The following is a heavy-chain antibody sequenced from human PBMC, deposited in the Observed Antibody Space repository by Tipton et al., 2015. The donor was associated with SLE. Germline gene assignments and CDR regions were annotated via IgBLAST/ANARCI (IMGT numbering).Heavy chain of an antibody. CDR3: ARGRYSSGWYYFDY. CDR1: GGSLSGHY. Sequence: LRLSCAVYGGSLSGHYWSWIRQTPGEGLECIGESNDSGKTNYNAALKGRATIPVDTSRNQFSLRLTSVTAADTAVYYCARGRYSSGWYYFDYWGQGTLVTVSS. D-gene: IGHD6-19*01. V-gene: IGHV4-34*01. J-gene: IGHJ4*02. CDR2: SNDSGKT.